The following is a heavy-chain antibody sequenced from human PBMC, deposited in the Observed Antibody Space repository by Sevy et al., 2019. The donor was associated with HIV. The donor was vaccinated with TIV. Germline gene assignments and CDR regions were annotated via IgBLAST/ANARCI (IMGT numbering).Heavy chain of an antibody. V-gene: IGHV4-59*01. J-gene: IGHJ6*02. CDR2: IYYSGST. CDR1: GGSISSYY. D-gene: IGHD2-21*01. CDR3: AGDYLAPEAIVRYYYYGMDV. Sequence: SETLSLTCTVSGGSISSYYWSWIRQPPGKGLEWIGYIYYSGSTNYNPSLKSRVTISVYTSKNQFSLKLSSVTAADPAVYYCAGDYLAPEAIVRYYYYGMDVWGQGTTVTVSS.